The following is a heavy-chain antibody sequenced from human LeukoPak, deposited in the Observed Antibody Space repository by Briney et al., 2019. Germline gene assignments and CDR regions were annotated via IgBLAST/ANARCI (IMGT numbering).Heavy chain of an antibody. D-gene: IGHD3-10*02. Sequence: SVKVSCKASGYTFTSYGISWVRQAPGQGLEWMGGIIPIFGTANYAQEFQGRVTITADESTSTAYMELSSLRAEDTAVYYCAELGITMIGGVWGKGTTVTISS. J-gene: IGHJ6*04. CDR1: GYTFTSYG. V-gene: IGHV1-69*13. CDR3: AELGITMIGGV. CDR2: IIPIFGTA.